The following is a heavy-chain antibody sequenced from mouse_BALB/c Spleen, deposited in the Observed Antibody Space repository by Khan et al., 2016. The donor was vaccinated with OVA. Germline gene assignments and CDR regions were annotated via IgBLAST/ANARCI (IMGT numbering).Heavy chain of an antibody. Sequence: VQLQQSGAELARPGASVKMSCKASGYTFTSYTIHWIKKRPGQGLEWIGYINPSNGYTNYNQKLKDKATLNTDKSSTTAYLQLSSLTSYDAAVYNCVRDGAYHRNDGWFAYWGQGTLVTVSA. J-gene: IGHJ3*01. V-gene: IGHV1-4*01. CDR1: GYTFTSYT. D-gene: IGHD2-14*01. CDR3: VRDGAYHRNDGWFAY. CDR2: INPSNGYT.